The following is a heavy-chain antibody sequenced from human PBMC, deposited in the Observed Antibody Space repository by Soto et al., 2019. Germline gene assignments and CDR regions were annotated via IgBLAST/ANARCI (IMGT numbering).Heavy chain of an antibody. CDR1: GFTFSSYA. V-gene: IGHV3-30-3*01. CDR2: ISYDGSSK. D-gene: IGHD5-18*01. CDR3: ARDRGYSYGLDH. Sequence: QVPLVESGGGVVQPGRSLRLSCAASGFTFSSYAMHWVRQAPGKGLEWVAVISYDGSSKYYADSVKGRFTISRDNSKNTLYLEMNSLRAEDTAVYYCARDRGYSYGLDHWGQGTQVTVSS. J-gene: IGHJ4*02.